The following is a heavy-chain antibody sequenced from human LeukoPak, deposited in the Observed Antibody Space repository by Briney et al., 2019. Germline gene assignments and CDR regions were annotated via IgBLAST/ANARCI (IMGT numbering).Heavy chain of an antibody. CDR3: AKDYSGSGSVHFEH. Sequence: ASVTVSCKASVYTFVSYGVTWVRQAPGQGLEWMGWISGYNGNTNLAQKFQGRVSLTTDTSATTAYMEQRSLTSDDTAVYYCAKDYSGSGSVHFEHWGQGTLVTVSS. V-gene: IGHV1-18*01. D-gene: IGHD3-10*01. J-gene: IGHJ4*02. CDR2: ISGYNGNT. CDR1: VYTFVSYG.